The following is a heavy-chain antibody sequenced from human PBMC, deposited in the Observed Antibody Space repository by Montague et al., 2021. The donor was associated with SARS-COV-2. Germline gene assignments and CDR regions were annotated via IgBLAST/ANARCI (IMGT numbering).Heavy chain of an antibody. Sequence: SLRLSCAAPGFTFSSYSMNWVRQAPGKGLGWVSSISSSSSYIYYADSVKGRFTISRDNAKNSLYLQMNSLRAEDTAVYYCARDPLDYELWSSGSYYNAYYYYYGMDVWGQGTTVTVSS. CDR1: GFTFSSYS. J-gene: IGHJ6*02. CDR2: ISSSSSYI. V-gene: IGHV3-21*01. CDR3: ARDPLDYELWSSGSYYNAYYYYYGMDV. D-gene: IGHD3-10*01.